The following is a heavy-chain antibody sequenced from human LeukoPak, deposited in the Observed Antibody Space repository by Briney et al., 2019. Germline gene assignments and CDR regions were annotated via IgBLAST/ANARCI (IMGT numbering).Heavy chain of an antibody. V-gene: IGHV1-18*01. CDR1: GYTFTSYG. D-gene: IGHD2-2*01. CDR3: ARFCGSTSWHSGYYYGIDA. J-gene: IGHJ6*02. Sequence: ASVKVSCKASGYTFTSYGISWVRQAPGQGLEWMGWISAYNGNTNYAQKLQGRVTMTTDTSTSTAYMELRSLRSDDTAVYYCARFCGSTSWHSGYYYGIDAWGQGTTVTVSS. CDR2: ISAYNGNT.